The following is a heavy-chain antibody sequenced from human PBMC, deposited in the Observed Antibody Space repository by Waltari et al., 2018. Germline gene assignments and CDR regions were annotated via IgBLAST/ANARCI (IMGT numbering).Heavy chain of an antibody. CDR3: VKDIGGSDS. CDR2: ISWDGDLT. Sequence: EVHLVESGGAVVQPGGSLRLSCEASGFIFDDFTMHWIRQPPGKGLEWVSLISWDGDLTYYGDSVKGRFTISRDNSKDFLYLQMNSLRSEDTALYYCVKDIGGSDSWGQGTPVTVSS. J-gene: IGHJ4*02. CDR1: GFIFDDFT. V-gene: IGHV3-43*01.